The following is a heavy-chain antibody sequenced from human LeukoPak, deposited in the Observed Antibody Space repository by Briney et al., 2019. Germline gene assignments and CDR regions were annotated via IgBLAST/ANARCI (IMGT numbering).Heavy chain of an antibody. V-gene: IGHV5-51*01. CDR3: AKLGAYTSSWYGFVDY. Sequence: GESLKISCKGSGYSFTNYWIGWVRQMPGKGLEWMGIIFPGDSYTRYSPSFQGQVTISADKSITTAYLQWSSLKASDTAMYYCAKLGAYTSSWYGFVDYWGQGTLITVSS. J-gene: IGHJ4*02. CDR2: IFPGDSYT. CDR1: GYSFTNYW. D-gene: IGHD6-19*01.